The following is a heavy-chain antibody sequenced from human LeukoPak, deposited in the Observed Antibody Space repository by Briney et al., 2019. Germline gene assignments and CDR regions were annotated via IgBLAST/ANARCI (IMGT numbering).Heavy chain of an antibody. J-gene: IGHJ6*03. V-gene: IGHV1-69*01. CDR1: GGTFSSYA. CDR2: IIPIFGTA. Sequence: ASVKVSCKASGGTFSSYAISWVRQAPGQGLEWMGGIIPIFGTANYAQKFQGRVTITADESTSTAYMELGSLRSEDTAVYYCARARYYYDSSGYYYGHYYYYYMDVWGKGTTVTVSS. CDR3: ARARYYYDSSGYYYGHYYYYYMDV. D-gene: IGHD3-22*01.